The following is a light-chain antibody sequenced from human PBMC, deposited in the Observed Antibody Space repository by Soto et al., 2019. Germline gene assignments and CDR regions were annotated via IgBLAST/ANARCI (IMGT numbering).Light chain of an antibody. CDR2: EVR. CDR1: SSDVGSYNY. J-gene: IGLJ2*01. Sequence: QSALTQPASVSGSPGQSITISCTGTSSDVGSYNYVAWYQQFPGKTPKLMIYEVRNRPSGVSNRFSGSKSGNTASLTISGLQAEDEADYYCSSYTSSSTVVFGGGTKLTVL. V-gene: IGLV2-14*01. CDR3: SSYTSSSTVV.